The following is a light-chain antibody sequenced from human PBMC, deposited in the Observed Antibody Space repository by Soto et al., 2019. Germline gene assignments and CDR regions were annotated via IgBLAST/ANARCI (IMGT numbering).Light chain of an antibody. CDR2: NAA. CDR1: HIVSRW. Sequence: DITLPQSPATLSASVRERVTXXCRSSHIVSRWLAWYQQKPGQAPKLLIYNAASLEGGVPSRFSGSGSGSEFTLTISSLQPEDFATYYCQQCYSSPPTFGQGSKVDIK. J-gene: IGKJ1*01. CDR3: QQCYSSPPT. V-gene: IGKV1-5*01.